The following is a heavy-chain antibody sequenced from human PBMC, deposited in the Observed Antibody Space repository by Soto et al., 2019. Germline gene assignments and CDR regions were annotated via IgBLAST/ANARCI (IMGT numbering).Heavy chain of an antibody. D-gene: IGHD2-2*01. J-gene: IGHJ1*01. CDR2: INPNSGGT. CDR3: ARMGYCSSTSCLEYFQH. V-gene: IGHV1-2*04. CDR1: GYTFTGYY. Sequence: ASVKVSCKASGYTFTGYYMHWVRQAPGQGLEWMGWINPNSGGTNYAQKFQGWVTMTRDTSISTAYMELSRLRSDDTAVYYCARMGYCSSTSCLEYFQHWGQGTLVTVSS.